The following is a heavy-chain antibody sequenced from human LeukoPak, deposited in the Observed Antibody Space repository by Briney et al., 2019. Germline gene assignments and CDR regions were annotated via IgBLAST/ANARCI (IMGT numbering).Heavy chain of an antibody. CDR2: IWYDGSNK. V-gene: IGHV3-30*02. J-gene: IGHJ4*02. Sequence: GGSLRLSCAASGLTFSSYGMHWVRQAPGKGLEWVAFIWYDGSNKYNADSVKGRFTISRDNSKNTLYLQMNSLRAEDTAVYYCAKDGTRAIAAAGTNYFDYWGQGTLVTVSS. CDR3: AKDGTRAIAAAGTNYFDY. CDR1: GLTFSSYG. D-gene: IGHD6-13*01.